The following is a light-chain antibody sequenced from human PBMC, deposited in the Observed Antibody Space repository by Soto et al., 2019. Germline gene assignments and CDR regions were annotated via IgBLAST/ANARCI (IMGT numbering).Light chain of an antibody. CDR1: QSVDSNY. CDR2: GAS. V-gene: IGKV3-20*01. J-gene: IGKJ1*01. Sequence: EIVLTQSPGTLSLSPGERATLSCRASQSVDSNYLAWYQQKPGQAPRLLIYGASSRATGIPDRFSGGGSGLDFTLTISRLEPEDFAVYFCQQYGSSPWTFGQGTKVDIK. CDR3: QQYGSSPWT.